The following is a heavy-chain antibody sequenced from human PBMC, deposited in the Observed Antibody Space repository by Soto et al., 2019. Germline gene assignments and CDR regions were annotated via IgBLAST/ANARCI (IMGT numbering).Heavy chain of an antibody. J-gene: IGHJ4*02. CDR3: ARDREQWLVGYYFDY. Sequence: QVQLVESEGGVVQPGRSLRLSCAASGFTFSRYGMHWVRQAPGRGLEWVAVIWYDGSNIYYADSVKGRFTISRDNSKDTLDLQMNSLRAEDTAVYYCARDREQWLVGYYFDYWGQGTLVTVSS. D-gene: IGHD6-19*01. V-gene: IGHV3-33*01. CDR1: GFTFSRYG. CDR2: IWYDGSNI.